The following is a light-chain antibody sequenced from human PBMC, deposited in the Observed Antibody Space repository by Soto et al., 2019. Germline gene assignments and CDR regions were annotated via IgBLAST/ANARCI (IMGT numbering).Light chain of an antibody. CDR2: GAS. CDR3: QQYGGSPLIT. Sequence: EIVLTQSPGTLSLSPGERATRSFSAIQSVTSNYLAWYKQKPGQAPRLLLFGASIRDTGIPDRFSGSGAGTDFTLTIRRLESEDFAVYYCQQYGGSPLITFGQGTRLEI. J-gene: IGKJ5*01. V-gene: IGKV3-20*01. CDR1: QSVTSNY.